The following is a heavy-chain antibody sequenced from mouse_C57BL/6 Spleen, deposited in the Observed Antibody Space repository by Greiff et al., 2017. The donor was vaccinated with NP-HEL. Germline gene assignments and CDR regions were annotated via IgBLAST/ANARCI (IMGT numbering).Heavy chain of an antibody. J-gene: IGHJ3*01. D-gene: IGHD3-2*02. Sequence: EVKVEESGGGLVQPGGSMKLSCVASGFTFSNYWMNWVRQSPEKGLEWVAQIRLKSDNYATHYAESVKGRFTISRDDPKSSVYLQLNNLRAEDTGIYYCTGEVTAQAFAYWGQGTLVTVSA. V-gene: IGHV6-3*01. CDR1: GFTFSNYW. CDR3: TGEVTAQAFAY. CDR2: IRLKSDNYAT.